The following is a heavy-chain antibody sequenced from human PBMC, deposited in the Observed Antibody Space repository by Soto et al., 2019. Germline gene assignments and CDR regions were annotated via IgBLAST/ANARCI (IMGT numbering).Heavy chain of an antibody. Sequence: ASVKVSCKASGYTFTSYGISWVRQAPGQGLEWMGWISAYNGNTNYAQKLQGRVTMTTDTSTSTAYMELRSLRSDDTAVYYCARDYLYYDILTGLDYWGQGTLVTVSS. CDR3: ARDYLYYDILTGLDY. CDR2: ISAYNGNT. D-gene: IGHD3-9*01. J-gene: IGHJ4*02. CDR1: GYTFTSYG. V-gene: IGHV1-18*01.